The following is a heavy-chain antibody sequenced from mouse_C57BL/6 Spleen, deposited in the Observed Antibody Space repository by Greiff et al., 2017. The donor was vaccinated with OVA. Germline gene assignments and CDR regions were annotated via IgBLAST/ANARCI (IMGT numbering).Heavy chain of an antibody. CDR3: ARGNWVFDY. Sequence: QVQLQQSGPELVKPGASVKISCKASGYAFSSSWMNWVKQRPGQGLEWIGRIYPGDGDTNYNGKFKGKATLTADKSSSTAYMQLSSLTSEDSAVYFCARGNWVFDYWGQGTTLTVSS. CDR1: GYAFSSSW. J-gene: IGHJ2*01. D-gene: IGHD4-1*01. CDR2: IYPGDGDT. V-gene: IGHV1-82*01.